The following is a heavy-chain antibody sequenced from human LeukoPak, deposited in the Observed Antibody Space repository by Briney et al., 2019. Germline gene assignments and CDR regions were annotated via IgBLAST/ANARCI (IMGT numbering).Heavy chain of an antibody. CDR1: GFTVSSYG. CDR2: ISRSGTI. CDR3: ARGQGSSGYANFDY. D-gene: IGHD5-12*01. J-gene: IGHJ4*02. V-gene: IGHV3-48*04. Sequence: GGSLRLSCAASGFTVSSYGMNWIRQAPGKGLEWVSYISRSGTIHYADSVKGRFTISRDNTKKSLYLQMNNVRAEDTAMYYCARGQGSSGYANFDYWGQGTLVTVSS.